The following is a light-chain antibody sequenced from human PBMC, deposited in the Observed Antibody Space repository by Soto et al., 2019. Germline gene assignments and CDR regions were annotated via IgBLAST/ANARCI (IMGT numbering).Light chain of an antibody. J-gene: IGLJ2*01. CDR2: RSV. CDR1: SSNIGSNY. V-gene: IGLV1-47*01. CDR3: ASWDDRVSGVV. Sequence: QAVVTQPPSASGTPGLRVTISCSGSSSNIGSNYVFWYQQLPGTAPKLIIYRSVQRPSGVPDRFSGSKTGTSASLAISGLRSEDEADYYCASWDDRVSGVVFGGGTTVTV.